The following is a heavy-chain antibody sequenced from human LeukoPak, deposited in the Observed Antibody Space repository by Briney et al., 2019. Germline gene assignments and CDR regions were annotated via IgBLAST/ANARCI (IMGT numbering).Heavy chain of an antibody. V-gene: IGHV4-30-4*08. CDR1: GGSISSGDYY. J-gene: IGHJ3*02. Sequence: PSETLSLTCTVSGGSISSGDYYWTWIRQPPGKGLEWIGYIFYSGSTYYNPSLRSRVTISVDTSKNQFSLKLSSVTAADTAVYYCARDPEYGPGGAFDIWGQGTMVTVSS. CDR3: ARDPEYGPGGAFDI. CDR2: IFYSGST. D-gene: IGHD1-14*01.